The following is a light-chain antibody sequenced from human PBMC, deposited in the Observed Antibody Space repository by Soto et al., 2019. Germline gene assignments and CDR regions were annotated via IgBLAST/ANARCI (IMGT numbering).Light chain of an antibody. CDR2: KAY. CDR1: QSISSG. J-gene: IGKJ4*01. CDR3: QQYNSYSRLT. Sequence: DIQMTQSPSTLSASVGDRVTITCRASQSISSGLAWYQQKPGKAPKLLIYKAYSLESGVPSRFSGSGSGTEFTLTISSLQPDDFATYYCQQYNSYSRLTFGGGTKVEIK. V-gene: IGKV1-5*03.